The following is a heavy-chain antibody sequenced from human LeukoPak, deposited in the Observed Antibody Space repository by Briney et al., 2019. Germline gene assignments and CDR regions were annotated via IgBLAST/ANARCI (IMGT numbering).Heavy chain of an antibody. Sequence: PGGSLRLSCAASGFTFSAYVMSWVRQAPGGGLEWVSSIGGGDGTTYYVDSVKGRFTISRDNSRNTLYLQMNSLRAEDTAVYFCAKDFDGSTWFGRNYMDVWGKGTTVTVSS. J-gene: IGHJ6*03. V-gene: IGHV3-23*01. D-gene: IGHD6-13*01. CDR2: IGGGDGTT. CDR1: GFTFSAYV. CDR3: AKDFDGSTWFGRNYMDV.